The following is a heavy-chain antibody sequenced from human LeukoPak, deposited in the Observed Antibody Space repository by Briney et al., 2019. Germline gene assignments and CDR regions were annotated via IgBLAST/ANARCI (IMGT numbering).Heavy chain of an antibody. V-gene: IGHV1-2*02. CDR1: GYTFTGYY. CDR3: ARASGSYPSRDWFDP. CDR2: INPNSGGT. D-gene: IGHD1-26*01. J-gene: IGHJ5*02. Sequence: ASVKVSCKASGYTFTGYYMHWVRQAPGQGLEWMGWINPNSGGTNYAQKFQGRVTMTRDTSISTAYMELSRLRSDDTAVYYCARASGSYPSRDWFDPWGQGTLVTAPS.